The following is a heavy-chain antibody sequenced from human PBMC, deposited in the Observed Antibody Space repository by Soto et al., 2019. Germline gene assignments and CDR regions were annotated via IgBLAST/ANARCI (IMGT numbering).Heavy chain of an antibody. D-gene: IGHD6-13*01. Sequence: EVQLVESGGGLVQPGRSLRLSCAASGFTFDDYAMHWVRQVPGKGLEWVSGINWNSGSIGYGDSVKGRFAISRDNANNSLHLQMSSLSAEDTAVYYCVKDESINWYSGHFRHWGQGTLVTVPS. CDR2: INWNSGSI. CDR3: VKDESINWYSGHFRH. V-gene: IGHV3-9*01. CDR1: GFTFDDYA. J-gene: IGHJ1*01.